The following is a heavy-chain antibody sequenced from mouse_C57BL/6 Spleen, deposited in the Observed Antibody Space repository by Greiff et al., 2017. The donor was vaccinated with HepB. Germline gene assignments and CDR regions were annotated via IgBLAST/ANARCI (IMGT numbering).Heavy chain of an antibody. CDR3: ARKGRDWDEDFDY. CDR1: GYTFTSYW. Sequence: QVQLQQPGAELVMPGASVKLSCKASGYTFTSYWMHWVKQRPGQGLEWIGEIDPSDSYTNYNQKFKGKSTLTVDKSSNTAYMQLSSLTSEDSAVYYCARKGRDWDEDFDYWGQGTTLTVSS. D-gene: IGHD4-1*01. V-gene: IGHV1-69*01. J-gene: IGHJ2*01. CDR2: IDPSDSYT.